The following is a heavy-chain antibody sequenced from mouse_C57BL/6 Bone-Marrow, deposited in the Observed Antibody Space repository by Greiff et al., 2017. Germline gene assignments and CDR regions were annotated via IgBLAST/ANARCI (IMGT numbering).Heavy chain of an antibody. V-gene: IGHV1-55*01. CDR3: AREVLDY. J-gene: IGHJ2*01. Sequence: QVQLQQPGAELVKPGASVKMSCKASGYTFTSYWITWVHQRPGQGLEWIGDIYPGSGSTNYNEKFKSKATLTVDTSSSTACMQLSRLKSEDSAVYNCAREVLDYWGQGTTVTVSS. CDR2: IYPGSGST. CDR1: GYTFTSYW.